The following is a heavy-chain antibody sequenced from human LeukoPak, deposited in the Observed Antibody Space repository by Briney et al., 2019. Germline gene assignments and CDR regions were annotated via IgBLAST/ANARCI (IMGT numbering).Heavy chain of an antibody. CDR1: GFTFSSYA. J-gene: IGHJ3*02. Sequence: GGSLRLSCAASGFTFSSYAMSWVRQAPGKGLEWVSGISGSGGSTYYADAVKGRFTISRDNSKNTLYLQMNSLSVEDTAVYYCAKDLWSGGSCCDAFDIWGQGTMVTVSS. CDR3: AKDLWSGGSCCDAFDI. D-gene: IGHD2-15*01. V-gene: IGHV3-23*01. CDR2: ISGSGGST.